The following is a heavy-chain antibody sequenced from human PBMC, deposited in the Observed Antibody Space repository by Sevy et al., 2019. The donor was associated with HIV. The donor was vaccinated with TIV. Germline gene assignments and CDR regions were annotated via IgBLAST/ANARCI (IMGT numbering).Heavy chain of an antibody. D-gene: IGHD2-15*01. CDR3: ARAQRYCSGGSCYSYPFDY. V-gene: IGHV1-2*02. J-gene: IGHJ4*02. CDR2: INPNSGGT. Sequence: ASTKVSCKASGYTFTGYYMHWVRQAPGQGLEWMGWINPNSGGTNYAQKFQGRVTMTRDTSISTAYMELSRLRSDDTAVYYCARAQRYCSGGSCYSYPFDYWGQGTLVTVSS. CDR1: GYTFTGYY.